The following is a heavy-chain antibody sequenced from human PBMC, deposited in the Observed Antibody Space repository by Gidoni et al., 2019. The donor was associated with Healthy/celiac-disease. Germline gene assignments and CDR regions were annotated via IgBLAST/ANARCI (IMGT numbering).Heavy chain of an antibody. CDR3: ARGFWWDYGGNRPDY. V-gene: IGHV1-8*01. CDR1: GYTFTSYD. J-gene: IGHJ4*02. D-gene: IGHD4-17*01. Sequence: QVQLVQSGAEVKKPGASLKVSCKASGYTFTSYDINWVRQATGQGLEWMGWMNPNSGNTGYAQKFQGRVTMTRNTSISTDDMELSSLRSEDTAVYYCARGFWWDYGGNRPDYWGQGTLVTVSS. CDR2: MNPNSGNT.